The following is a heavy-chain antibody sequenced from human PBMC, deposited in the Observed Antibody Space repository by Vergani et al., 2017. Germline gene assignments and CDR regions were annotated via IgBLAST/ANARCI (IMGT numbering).Heavy chain of an antibody. D-gene: IGHD5-12*01. V-gene: IGHV3-23*01. CDR3: AKSNPRNSGYDYLYYYHAMNV. CDR2: ISGSGGST. CDR1: GFTFNHYA. Sequence: EVQLLESGGDLVQPGGSLRLSCAASGFTFNHYAMNWVRQAPGKGLEWVSGISGSGGSTYYAGSVKGRFTISRDSSKNTLYLQMNRLGAGDTAVYYCAKSNPRNSGYDYLYYYHAMNVWGQGTTVTVSS. J-gene: IGHJ6*02.